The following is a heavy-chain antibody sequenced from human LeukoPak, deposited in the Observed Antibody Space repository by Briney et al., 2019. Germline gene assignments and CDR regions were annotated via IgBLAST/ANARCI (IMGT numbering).Heavy chain of an antibody. CDR3: AKDHFLG. D-gene: IGHD3-3*02. V-gene: IGHV3-23*01. Sequence: PTGGSLRLSGAASGFTFNNNAMSWVRQAPGKGLEWVSTTSGSGGGTYYADSVKGRFTISRDNSKNTVYLQMNSLRAEDTAVYYCAKDHFLGWGQGTLVTVSS. J-gene: IGHJ4*02. CDR2: TSGSGGGT. CDR1: GFTFNNNA.